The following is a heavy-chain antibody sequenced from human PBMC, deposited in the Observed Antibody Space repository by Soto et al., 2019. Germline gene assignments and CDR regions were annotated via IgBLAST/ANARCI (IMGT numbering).Heavy chain of an antibody. Sequence: QVQLVQSGAEVKKPGASVKVSCKASGYTFTSYAMHWVRQAPGQRLEWMGWINAGNGNTKYSQKFQGRVTITRDTSASTADMELSSLRSEDTAVYYCARDRRGYNWNYVGWFDPWGQGTLVTVSS. J-gene: IGHJ5*02. V-gene: IGHV1-3*01. D-gene: IGHD1-7*01. CDR3: ARDRRGYNWNYVGWFDP. CDR1: GYTFTSYA. CDR2: INAGNGNT.